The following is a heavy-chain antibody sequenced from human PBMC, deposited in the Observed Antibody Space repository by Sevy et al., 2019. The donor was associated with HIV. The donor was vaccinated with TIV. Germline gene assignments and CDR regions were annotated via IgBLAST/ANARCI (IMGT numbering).Heavy chain of an antibody. D-gene: IGHD1-7*01. CDR2: IRLDGSDR. CDR1: GFIFGDHG. V-gene: IGHV3-30*02. CDR3: AKVPSSGWNYLLDY. Sequence: GALRISCAASGFIFGDHGMHWVRQAPGKGLEWVAFIRLDGSDRYYADSVKGRFTISRDNSKNTLYLQMNSLRAEDTAVYYCAKVPSSGWNYLLDYWGQGILVTVSS. J-gene: IGHJ4*02.